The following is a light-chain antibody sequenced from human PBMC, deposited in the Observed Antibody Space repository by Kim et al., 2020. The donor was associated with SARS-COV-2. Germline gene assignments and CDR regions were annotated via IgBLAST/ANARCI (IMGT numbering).Light chain of an antibody. V-gene: IGKV1-12*02. Sequence: ASVGDRVTITCRASQDIIIWLTWYQQKPGKAPKLLLYDACSLQSGVPSRFSGSGSGTDFTLTISSVQPEDFAPDYCQQSKIFPYAFGQGTKLEI. CDR2: DAC. CDR1: QDIIIW. CDR3: QQSKIFPYA. J-gene: IGKJ2*01.